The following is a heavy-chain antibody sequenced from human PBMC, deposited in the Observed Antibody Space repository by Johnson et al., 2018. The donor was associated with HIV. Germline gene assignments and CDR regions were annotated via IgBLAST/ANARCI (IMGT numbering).Heavy chain of an antibody. D-gene: IGHD3-22*01. Sequence: QVQLVESGGGVVQPGRSLRLSCAASGFTFRNYAMHWVRQAPGKGLEWVAVIPYDGSNKYYVDSVKGRFIISRDNSKNTLYLQMNSRRAEDTAGYSCGRVRDRSGHPPLGAFDMWGQGTMVTVSS. CDR3: GRVRDRSGHPPLGAFDM. CDR1: GFTFRNYA. J-gene: IGHJ3*02. CDR2: IPYDGSNK. V-gene: IGHV3-30*04.